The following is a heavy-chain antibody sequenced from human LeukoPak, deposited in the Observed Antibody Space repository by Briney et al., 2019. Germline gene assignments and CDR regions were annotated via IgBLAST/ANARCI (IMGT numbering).Heavy chain of an antibody. CDR2: IVVGSDNT. V-gene: IGHV1-58*01. D-gene: IGHD6-13*01. Sequence: SVKVSCKASGFTFTSRSAVQWVRQARGQRLEWIGWIVVGSDNTNYAQKFQERVTITRDMSTSTDYMELSSLRSEDTAVYYCAAPYSSTWFDYWGQGTLVTVSS. J-gene: IGHJ4*02. CDR1: GFTFTSRSA. CDR3: AAPYSSTWFDY.